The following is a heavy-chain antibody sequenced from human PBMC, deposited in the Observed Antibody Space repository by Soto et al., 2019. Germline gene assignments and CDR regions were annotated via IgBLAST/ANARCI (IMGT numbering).Heavy chain of an antibody. Sequence: QVQLLQSGAEVKKPGASVKVSCKASGYTFTNYGITWVRQAPGQGLEWMGWISAYNGNTHYTQRLQGRVTMTTDTSTGTAYLGLRGLRSDDTAVYYWARVRQLVGYFYLFQGVWGKGTTVTVSS. D-gene: IGHD6-6*01. J-gene: IGHJ6*04. CDR2: ISAYNGNT. V-gene: IGHV1-18*01. CDR1: GYTFTNYG. CDR3: ARVRQLVGYFYLFQGV.